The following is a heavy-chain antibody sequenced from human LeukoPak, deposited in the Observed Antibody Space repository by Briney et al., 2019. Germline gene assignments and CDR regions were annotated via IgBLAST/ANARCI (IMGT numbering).Heavy chain of an antibody. CDR2: INHSGST. Sequence: SETLSLTCAVYGGSFSGYYWCWIRQPPGKGLEWIGEINHSGSTNYNPSLKSRVTISVDTSKNQFSLKLSTVTAADTAVYYCARGRASYYNYYMDVWGKGTTATVSS. V-gene: IGHV4-34*01. J-gene: IGHJ6*03. CDR3: ARGRASYYNYYMDV. CDR1: GGSFSGYY.